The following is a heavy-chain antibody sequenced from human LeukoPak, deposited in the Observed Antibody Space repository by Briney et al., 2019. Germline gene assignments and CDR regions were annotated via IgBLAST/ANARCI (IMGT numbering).Heavy chain of an antibody. CDR3: ARGGVIAAAGTYYYYYYMDV. V-gene: IGHV4-59*01. D-gene: IGHD6-13*01. CDR1: GGSISSYY. CDR2: IYYSGST. J-gene: IGHJ6*03. Sequence: SETLSLTCTVSGGSISSYYWSWIRQPPGKGLEWIGYIYYSGSTNYNPSLKSRVTISVDTSKNQFSLKLSSVTAADTAVYYCARGGVIAAAGTYYYYYYMDVWGKGTTVTISS.